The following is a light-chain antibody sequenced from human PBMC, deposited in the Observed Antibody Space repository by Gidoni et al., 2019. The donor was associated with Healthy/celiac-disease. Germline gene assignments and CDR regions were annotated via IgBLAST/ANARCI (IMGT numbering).Light chain of an antibody. J-gene: IGKJ2*02. Sequence: IVLTQYPGTLSLSPGEIATLSCSASQIVSSSYLAWYQQTPGQAPRRLIYGASSRATGIPDRFSGSGSGTDFTLTISRLEPEDFAVYYCQQYGSSPLGTFGQGTKLEIK. V-gene: IGKV3-20*01. CDR1: QIVSSSY. CDR2: GAS. CDR3: QQYGSSPLGT.